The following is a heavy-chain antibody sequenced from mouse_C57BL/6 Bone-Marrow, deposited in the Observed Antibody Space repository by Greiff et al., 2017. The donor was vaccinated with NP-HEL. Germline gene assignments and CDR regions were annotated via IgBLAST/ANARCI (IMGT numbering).Heavy chain of an antibody. CDR2: INPSNGGT. V-gene: IGHV1-53*01. CDR3: ARNYSNYCWYFDV. CDR1: GYTFTSYW. J-gene: IGHJ1*03. Sequence: VQLQQPGTELVKPGASVKLSCKASGYTFTSYWMHWVKQRPGQGLEWIGNINPSNGGTNYNEKFKSKATLTVDKSSSTAYMQLISLTSEDSAVYYCARNYSNYCWYFDVWGTGTTVTVSS. D-gene: IGHD2-5*01.